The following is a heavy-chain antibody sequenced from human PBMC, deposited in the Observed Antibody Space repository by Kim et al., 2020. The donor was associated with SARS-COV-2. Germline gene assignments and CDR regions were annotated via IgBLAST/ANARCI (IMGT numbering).Heavy chain of an antibody. Sequence: GGSLRLSCAASGFTLSSYAMGWVRQVPGKGLEWVSLISQSGSRTYYADSVKGRFTISRDTSKSTLRLQMDSLRDEDTAMYHCAGVTGHSGYFFDCWGQGSLVTVSS. D-gene: IGHD1-26*01. CDR1: GFTLSSYA. V-gene: IGHV3-23*01. CDR2: ISQSGSRT. CDR3: AGVTGHSGYFFDC. J-gene: IGHJ4*02.